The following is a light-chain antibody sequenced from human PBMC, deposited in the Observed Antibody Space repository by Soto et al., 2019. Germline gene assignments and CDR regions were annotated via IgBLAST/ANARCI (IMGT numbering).Light chain of an antibody. Sequence: QSVLTQSPSASGTPGQRVTISCSGGSSNIESNYVYWYQQLPGTAPKLLIYRNDQRPSGVPDRFSGSKSGTSASLAISGLRSEDEADYYCAAWDDRLSGPVFGGWTKVTVL. CDR1: SSNIESNY. CDR2: RND. J-gene: IGLJ2*01. CDR3: AAWDDRLSGPV. V-gene: IGLV1-47*01.